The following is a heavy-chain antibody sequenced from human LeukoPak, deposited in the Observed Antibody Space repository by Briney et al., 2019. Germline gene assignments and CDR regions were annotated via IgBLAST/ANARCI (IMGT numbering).Heavy chain of an antibody. CDR2: INPNSGGT. V-gene: IGHV1-2*02. CDR3: ARAKYPITMVRGEIWYYYYMDV. D-gene: IGHD3-10*01. J-gene: IGHJ6*03. Sequence: GASVKVSCKASGYTFTGYYMHWVRQAPGQGLEWMGWINPNSGGTNYAQKFQGRVTMTRDTSISTAYMELSRLRSDDTAVYYCARAKYPITMVRGEIWYYYYMDVWGKGTTVTISS. CDR1: GYTFTGYY.